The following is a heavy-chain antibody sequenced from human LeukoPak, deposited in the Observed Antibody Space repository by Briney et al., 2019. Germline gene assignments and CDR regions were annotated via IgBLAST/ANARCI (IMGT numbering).Heavy chain of an antibody. D-gene: IGHD3-10*01. V-gene: IGHV3-23*01. CDR1: GLTFSSYE. J-gene: IGHJ3*02. CDR3: ANGSPGAFDI. Sequence: PGGSLRLSCAASGLTFSSYEMNWVRQAPGKGLEWVSAISGSGGSTYYADSVKGRFTISRDNSKNTLYLQMNSLRAEDTAVYYCANGSPGAFDIWGQGTMVTVSS. CDR2: ISGSGGST.